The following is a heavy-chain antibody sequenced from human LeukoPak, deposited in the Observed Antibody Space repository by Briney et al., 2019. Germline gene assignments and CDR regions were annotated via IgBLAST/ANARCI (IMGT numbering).Heavy chain of an antibody. CDR1: GYTFTSYF. D-gene: IGHD4-23*01. Sequence: ASVKVSCKASGYTFTSYFIHWVRQAPGQGLEWMGIINPNSGSTNYAQKFQGRVTMTRDTSTSTVSMELSSLTSEDTAVYYCARDREYGGNSVIFDYWGQGTLVTVSS. V-gene: IGHV1-46*01. CDR3: ARDREYGGNSVIFDY. J-gene: IGHJ4*02. CDR2: INPNSGST.